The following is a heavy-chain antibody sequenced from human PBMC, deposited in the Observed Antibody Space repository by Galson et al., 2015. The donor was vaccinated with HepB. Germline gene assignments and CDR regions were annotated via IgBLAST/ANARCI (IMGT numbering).Heavy chain of an antibody. CDR1: GFTFSSYS. CDR3: ARRHCSSTSCYSVCDY. D-gene: IGHD2-2*01. Sequence: SLRLSCAASGFTFSSYSMNWVRQAPGKGLEWVSSISSSSSYIYYADSVKGRFTISRDNAKNSLYLQMNSLRAEDTAVYYCARRHCSSTSCYSVCDYWGQGTLVTVSS. CDR2: ISSSSSYI. V-gene: IGHV3-21*01. J-gene: IGHJ4*02.